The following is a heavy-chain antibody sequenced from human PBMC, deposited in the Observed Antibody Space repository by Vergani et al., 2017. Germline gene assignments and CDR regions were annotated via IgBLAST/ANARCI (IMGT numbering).Heavy chain of an antibody. CDR3: AREDYGDGTGNRYFDY. V-gene: IGHV7-4-1*02. J-gene: IGHJ4*02. D-gene: IGHD4-17*01. Sequence: QLQLVQSGSELKKPRTSLKVSCKSSGYTFTSYAMNWVRQAPGQGLEWMGWINTNTGNPTYAQGFTGRFVFSLETSVSTAYLQISSLKAEDTAVYYCAREDYGDGTGNRYFDYWGQGTLVSVSS. CDR2: INTNTGNP. CDR1: GYTFTSYA.